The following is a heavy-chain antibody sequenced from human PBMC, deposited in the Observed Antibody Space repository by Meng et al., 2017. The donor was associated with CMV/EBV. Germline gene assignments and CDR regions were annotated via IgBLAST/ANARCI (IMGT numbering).Heavy chain of an antibody. J-gene: IGHJ4*02. CDR1: GGSVSSCDYY. CDR3: ARVTSRVAVAFDY. CDR2: IYSSGST. Sequence: VPLQRTRPAPVTPSHTRSRPGTVCGGSVSSCDYYWRCIRQSPGKDLEWSGYIYSSGSTYYNPSLKRRVTITLDTSKNQFSLTLRSVPAADTAVYYCARVTSRVAVAFDYWGQGTLVTVSS. D-gene: IGHD1-14*01. V-gene: IGHV4-30-4*08.